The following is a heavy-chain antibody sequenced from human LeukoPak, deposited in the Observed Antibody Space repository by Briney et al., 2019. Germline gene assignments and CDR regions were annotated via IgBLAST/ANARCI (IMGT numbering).Heavy chain of an antibody. CDR3: ARLRFYDSTGYSPGHYMDL. V-gene: IGHV4-4*07. CDR1: SGPMHSYY. CDR2: SYSCLTT. D-gene: IGHD3-22*01. J-gene: IGHJ6*03. Sequence: SETLTLTCTVSSGPMHSYYWSWIRQTAGKGLEWGGQSYSCLTTDYNPSIKSRVTMSIDTSKNQLSLTLSAVTDADTVVYYCARLRFYDSTGYSPGHYMDLWGKGITVVVSS.